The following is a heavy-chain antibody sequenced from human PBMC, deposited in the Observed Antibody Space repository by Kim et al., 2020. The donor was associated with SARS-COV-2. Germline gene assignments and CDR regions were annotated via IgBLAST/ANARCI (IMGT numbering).Heavy chain of an antibody. J-gene: IGHJ4*02. Sequence: ASVKVSCKASGYTFTSYAMHWVRQAPGQRLEWMGWINAGNGNTKYSQKFQGRVTITRDTSASTAYMELSSLRSEDTAVYYCARDPPHYTVFDYWGQGTLVTVSS. CDR1: GYTFTSYA. CDR2: INAGNGNT. D-gene: IGHD4-17*01. CDR3: ARDPPHYTVFDY. V-gene: IGHV1-3*01.